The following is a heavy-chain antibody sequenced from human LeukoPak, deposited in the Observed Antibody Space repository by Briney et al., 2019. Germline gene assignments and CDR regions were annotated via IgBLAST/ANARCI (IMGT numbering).Heavy chain of an antibody. Sequence: PSETLSLTCTVSGGSISSYYWSWIRQPPGKGLEWIGYIYYSGSTNYNPSLKSRVTISVDTSKNQFSLKLSSVTAADTAVYYCARVRYCSSTSCLSPYYYYGMDVWGQGTTVTVSS. J-gene: IGHJ6*02. CDR1: GGSISSYY. V-gene: IGHV4-59*12. CDR2: IYYSGST. CDR3: ARVRYCSSTSCLSPYYYYGMDV. D-gene: IGHD2-2*01.